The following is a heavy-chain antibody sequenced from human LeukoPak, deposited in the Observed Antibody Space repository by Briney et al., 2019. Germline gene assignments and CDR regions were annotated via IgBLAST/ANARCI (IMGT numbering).Heavy chain of an antibody. V-gene: IGHV3-9*01. Sequence: PGRSLRLSCAASGFIFDDFGMHWVRHAPGKGLEWVSGISWNSGSIGYADSVKGRFTISRDNAKNSLYLQMNSVRPEDTALYYCARDINGYASAWYEFWGQGTLVAVSS. CDR3: ARDINGYASAWYEF. CDR2: ISWNSGSI. D-gene: IGHD2-8*01. CDR1: GFIFDDFG. J-gene: IGHJ5*01.